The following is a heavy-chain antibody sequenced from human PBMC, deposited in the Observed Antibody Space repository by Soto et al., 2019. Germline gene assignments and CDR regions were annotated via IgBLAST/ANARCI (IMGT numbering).Heavy chain of an antibody. J-gene: IGHJ4*02. Sequence: QVQLVESGGGVVQPGRSLRLSCAASGFTFSSYAMHWVRQAPGKGLEWVAVISYDGSNKYYADSVKGRFTISRDNSKNTLYLQMNSLRAEDTAVYYCAREIYLDYYDSSGYFDYWGQGTLVTVSS. CDR1: GFTFSSYA. CDR2: ISYDGSNK. D-gene: IGHD3-22*01. CDR3: AREIYLDYYDSSGYFDY. V-gene: IGHV3-30-3*01.